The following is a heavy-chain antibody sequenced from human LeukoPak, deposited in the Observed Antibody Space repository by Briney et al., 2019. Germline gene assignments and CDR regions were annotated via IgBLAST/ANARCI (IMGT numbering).Heavy chain of an antibody. CDR1: GYTFTGYY. CDR2: INPNSGGT. D-gene: IGHD2-8*01. J-gene: IGHJ6*03. Sequence: ASVKVSCKASGYTFTGYYMHWVRQAPGQGLEWMGWINPNSGGTNYAQKFQGRVTMTRDTSISTAYMELSSVTADDTAVYFCARSAGHCSSGVCFTDYYMDVWGRGTMVTVSS. CDR3: ARSAGHCSSGVCFTDYYMDV. V-gene: IGHV1-2*02.